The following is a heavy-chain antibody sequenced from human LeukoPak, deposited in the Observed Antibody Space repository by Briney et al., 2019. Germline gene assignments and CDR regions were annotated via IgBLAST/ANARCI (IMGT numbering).Heavy chain of an antibody. Sequence: GGSLRLSCAASGFTVSSNYMSWVRQAPGKGLEWASVIYSGGSTYYADSVKGRFTISRDNSKNTLYLQMNSLRAEDTAVYYCARHQGDGYNRKSRWGQGTLVTVSS. D-gene: IGHD5-24*01. CDR2: IYSGGST. V-gene: IGHV3-53*01. CDR1: GFTVSSNY. J-gene: IGHJ4*02. CDR3: ARHQGDGYNRKSR.